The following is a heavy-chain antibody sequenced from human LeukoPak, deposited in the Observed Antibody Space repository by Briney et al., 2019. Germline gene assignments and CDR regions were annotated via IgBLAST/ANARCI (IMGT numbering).Heavy chain of an antibody. CDR2: INHSGST. CDR3: ARGANIVVVPAAIGLSVWFDP. D-gene: IGHD2-2*01. CDR1: GGSFSSYY. V-gene: IGHV4-34*01. J-gene: IGHJ5*02. Sequence: KSSETLSLTCAVYGGSFSSYYWSWIRQPPGKGLEWIGEINHSGSTNYNPSLKSRVTISVDTSKNQFSLKLSSVTAADTAVYYCARGANIVVVPAAIGLSVWFDPWGQGTLVTVSS.